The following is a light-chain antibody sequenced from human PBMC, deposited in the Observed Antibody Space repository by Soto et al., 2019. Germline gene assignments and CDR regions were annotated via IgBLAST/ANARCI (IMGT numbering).Light chain of an antibody. J-gene: IGKJ1*01. CDR1: QSVSSNY. Sequence: ITKSPGTLSLSPGERATFSCRASQSVSSNYLAWYQQKPGQAPRLLIYGESSRATGIPDRFSGSGSGTDFTLSIRRLEHEDFAVYYCQQYGSSYPWTFGQGTKVDIK. V-gene: IGKV3-20*01. CDR3: QQYGSSYPWT. CDR2: GES.